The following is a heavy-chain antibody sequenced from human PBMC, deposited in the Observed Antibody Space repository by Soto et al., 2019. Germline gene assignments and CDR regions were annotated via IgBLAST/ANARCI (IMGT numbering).Heavy chain of an antibody. V-gene: IGHV3-23*01. D-gene: IGHD3-3*01. CDR2: ISGSGGST. CDR3: AKHDLRFYYYYYMDV. J-gene: IGHJ6*03. Sequence: GGSLRLSCAASGFTFSSYAMSWVRQAPGKGLEWVSAISGSGGSTYYADSVKGRFTISRDNSKNTLYLQMNSLGAEDTAVYYCAKHDLRFYYYYYMDVWGKGTTVTVSS. CDR1: GFTFSSYA.